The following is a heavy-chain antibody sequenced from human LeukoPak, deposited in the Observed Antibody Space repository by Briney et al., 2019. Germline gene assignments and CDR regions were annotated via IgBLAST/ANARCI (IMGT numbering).Heavy chain of an antibody. J-gene: IGHJ3*02. CDR2: IYSDGSST. V-gene: IGHV3-74*01. D-gene: IGHD3-9*01. Sequence: GSLRLSCAASGFTFSTYWMHWVRQAPGKGLVWVSRIYSDGSSTSYADYVKGRFTISRDNAKNTLYLQMNSLRAQDTAVYYWARSHILPGYRLFDIWGQGTMVTVSS. CDR1: GFTFSTYW. CDR3: ARSHILPGYRLFDI.